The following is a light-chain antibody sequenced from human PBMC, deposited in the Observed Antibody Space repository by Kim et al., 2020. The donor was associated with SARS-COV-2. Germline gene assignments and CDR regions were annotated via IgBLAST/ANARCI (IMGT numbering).Light chain of an antibody. CDR2: SSS. CDR1: QSISNY. V-gene: IGKV3-15*01. Sequence: LSVSLGERATRSCRASQSISNYLAWYQQKPGQAPRLLIYSSSTRATGVPDRFSGSGSGKEFTLTISRLQSEDFAVYYCHQYNDWPPGPFGQGTKLEI. J-gene: IGKJ2*01. CDR3: HQYNDWPPGP.